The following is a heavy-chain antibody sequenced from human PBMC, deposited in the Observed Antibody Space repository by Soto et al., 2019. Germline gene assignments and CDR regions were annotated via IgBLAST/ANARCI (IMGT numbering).Heavy chain of an antibody. V-gene: IGHV4-61*03. D-gene: IGHD2-21*02. CDR3: ARVTLIDAGGGDATTSVFDV. CDR2: IFHSGST. CDR1: GVSVTSDDFY. J-gene: IGHJ3*01. Sequence: QVQLQQSGPGLVKPSETLSLTCTVSGVSVTSDDFYWTWIRQPPGKGLEWIGHIFHSGSTSYSSSLEGRVTISIDTSRNHFSLSLISAAAADTAVYYCARVTLIDAGGGDATTSVFDVWGQGTMVTVSS.